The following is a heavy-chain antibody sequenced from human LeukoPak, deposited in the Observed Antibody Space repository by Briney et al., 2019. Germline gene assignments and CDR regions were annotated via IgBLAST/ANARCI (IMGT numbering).Heavy chain of an antibody. CDR3: ARDLGMTDGDYVSYFDY. V-gene: IGHV3-48*03. D-gene: IGHD4-17*01. Sequence: GGSLRLSCAASGFTFSRYELNRVRQAPGMGLEGVSYISSSGSIIYYADSVKCRFTISRDNAKNSLYLQMNSLRAEDTAVYYCARDLGMTDGDYVSYFDYWGQGTLVTVSS. CDR1: GFTFSRYE. J-gene: IGHJ4*02. CDR2: ISSSGSII.